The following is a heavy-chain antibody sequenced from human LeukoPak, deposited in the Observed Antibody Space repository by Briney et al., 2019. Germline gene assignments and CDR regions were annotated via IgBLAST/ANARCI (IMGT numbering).Heavy chain of an antibody. Sequence: PGGSLRLSCAASGFTFSSYAMHWVRQAPGKGLEWVAVISYDGSNKYYADSVKGRFTISRDNSKNTLYLQMNSLRAEDTAVYYCARGRGIVGATILYWGQGTLVTVSS. CDR2: ISYDGSNK. V-gene: IGHV3-30-3*01. CDR1: GFTFSSYA. D-gene: IGHD1-26*01. J-gene: IGHJ4*02. CDR3: ARGRGIVGATILY.